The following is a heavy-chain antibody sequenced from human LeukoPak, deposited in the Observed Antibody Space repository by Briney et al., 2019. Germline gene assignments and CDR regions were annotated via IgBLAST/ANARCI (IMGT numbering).Heavy chain of an antibody. CDR2: ISSNGGST. J-gene: IGHJ3*02. CDR1: GFTFSSYA. CDR3: ARAQGAYSSSWWRTTYDAFDI. Sequence: TGESLKTSCKGSGFTFSSYAMHWVRQAPGKGLEYVSAISSNGGSTYYANSVKGRFTISRDNSKNTLYLQMNSLRAEDTAVYYCARAQGAYSSSWWRTTYDAFDIWGQGTMVTVPS. D-gene: IGHD6-13*01. V-gene: IGHV3-64*01.